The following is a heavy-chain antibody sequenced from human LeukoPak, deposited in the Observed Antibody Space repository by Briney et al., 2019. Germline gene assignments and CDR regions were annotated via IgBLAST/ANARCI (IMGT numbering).Heavy chain of an antibody. CDR1: GGSFSGYY. CDR2: INHSGST. V-gene: IGHV4-34*01. CDR3: ARLRSGSYL. J-gene: IGHJ4*02. D-gene: IGHD1-26*01. Sequence: SETLSLTCAVYGGSFSGYYWSWIRQPPGKGLEWIGEINHSGSTNYNPSLQSRVTRSVDTSKNQFSLKLSSVTAADTAVYYCARLRSGSYLGGQGTLVTVSS.